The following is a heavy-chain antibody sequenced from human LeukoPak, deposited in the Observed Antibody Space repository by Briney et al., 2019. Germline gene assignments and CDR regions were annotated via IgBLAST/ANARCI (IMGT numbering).Heavy chain of an antibody. CDR3: ARVQGIGSLAAFDI. J-gene: IGHJ3*02. CDR1: GFTFSTSW. Sequence: GGSLRLSCAASGFTFSTSWMSWVRQAPGKGLEWVANIKHDGSEKNFVDSVKGRFTISRDNAKNSLYLQMNSLRAEDTAVYYCARVQGIGSLAAFDIWGQGTMVTVSS. V-gene: IGHV3-7*01. CDR2: IKHDGSEK. D-gene: IGHD1-26*01.